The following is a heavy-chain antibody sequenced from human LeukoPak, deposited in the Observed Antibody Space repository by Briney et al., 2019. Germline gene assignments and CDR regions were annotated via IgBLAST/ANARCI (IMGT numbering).Heavy chain of an antibody. J-gene: IGHJ4*02. V-gene: IGHV4-34*01. CDR3: ARWEREMATIVDY. CDR2: INHSGST. Sequence: PSETLSLTCAVYGGSFSGYYWSWIRQPPGKGLEWIGEINHSGSTNYNPSLKSRVTISVDTSKNQFSLKLSSVTAADTAVYYCARWEREMATIVDYWGQGTLVTVSS. D-gene: IGHD5-12*01. CDR1: GGSFSGYY.